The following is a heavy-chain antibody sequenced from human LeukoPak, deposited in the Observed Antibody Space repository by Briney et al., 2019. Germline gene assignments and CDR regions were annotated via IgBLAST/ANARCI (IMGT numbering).Heavy chain of an antibody. Sequence: GGSLRLSCAASGFTFSSYGMHWVRQAPGKGLEWVAFIRYDGSNKYYADSVKGRFTISRDNTKSSLYLQINSLRAEDTAVYYCATNDGYNSYFDYWGQGILVTVSS. CDR3: ATNDGYNSYFDY. V-gene: IGHV3-30*02. CDR1: GFTFSSYG. CDR2: IRYDGSNK. D-gene: IGHD5-24*01. J-gene: IGHJ4*02.